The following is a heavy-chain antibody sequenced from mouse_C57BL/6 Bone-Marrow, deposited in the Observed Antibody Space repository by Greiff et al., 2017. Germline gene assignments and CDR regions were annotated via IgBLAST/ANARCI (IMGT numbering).Heavy chain of an antibody. Sequence: EVQLQESGAELVKPGASVKLSCTASGFYIKDYYMHWVKQRTEQGLEWIGRIDPEDGETKYAPKFQGKATITADTSSNTAYLQHSSLTSADTAVYYCARRYGSSGDFDYWGQGTTLTVSS. CDR2: IDPEDGET. J-gene: IGHJ2*01. CDR3: ARRYGSSGDFDY. V-gene: IGHV14-2*01. CDR1: GFYIKDYY. D-gene: IGHD1-1*01.